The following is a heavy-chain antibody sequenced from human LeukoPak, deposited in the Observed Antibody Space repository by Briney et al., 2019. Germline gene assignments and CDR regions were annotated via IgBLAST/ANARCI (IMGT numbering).Heavy chain of an antibody. CDR1: GYTFTSYD. V-gene: IGHV1-8*01. D-gene: IGHD6-6*01. CDR2: MNPNSGNT. J-gene: IGHJ6*02. CDR3: ARGRAAPNYYYGMDV. Sequence: ASVKVSCKASGYTFTSYDINWVRQATGQGLEWMGWMNPNSGNTGYAQKFQGRVTMTRNTSISTAYMELSSLRSEDTAVYYCARGRAAPNYYYGMDVWGQGTTVTVSS.